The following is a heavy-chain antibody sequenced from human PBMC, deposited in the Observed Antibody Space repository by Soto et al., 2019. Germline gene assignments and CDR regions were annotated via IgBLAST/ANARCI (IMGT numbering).Heavy chain of an antibody. V-gene: IGHV4-59*01. D-gene: IGHD2-2*02. CDR1: GGSISSYY. Sequence: LCGGSISSYYWSWIRQPPGKGLEWIGYIYYSGRTNYNPSLKSRVTISVDTSKNQFSLKLSSVTAADTAVYYCARGYCSSTSCYIWDNWFDPWGQGTLVTVSS. J-gene: IGHJ5*02. CDR3: ARGYCSSTSCYIWDNWFDP. CDR2: IYYSGRT.